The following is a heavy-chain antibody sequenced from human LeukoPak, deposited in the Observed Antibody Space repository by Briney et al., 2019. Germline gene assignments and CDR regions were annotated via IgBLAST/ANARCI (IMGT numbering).Heavy chain of an antibody. Sequence: PGGSLRLSCAASGFTFSSYSMNWVRQAPGKGLEWVSYISSSSTIYYADSVKGRFTISRDNAKNSLYLQMNSLRDEDTAVYYCARDSPIYWGQGTLVTVSS. CDR1: GFTFSSYS. J-gene: IGHJ4*02. V-gene: IGHV3-48*02. CDR3: ARDSPIY. CDR2: ISSSSTI.